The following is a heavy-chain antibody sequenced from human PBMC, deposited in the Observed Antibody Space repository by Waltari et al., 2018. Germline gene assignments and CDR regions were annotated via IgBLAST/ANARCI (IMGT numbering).Heavy chain of an antibody. CDR1: GYRFTDYY. V-gene: IGHV1-69-2*01. Sequence: EVQLLQSGTELKKPGSTVKISCQVSGYRFTDYYIHWVQQAPGKGPKWMGLVDPEDGETIYAEMSQGRVTITADTSTETAFMELSSLTSDDTAVYYCVTALGDRSSASRPFDVWGLGTLITVSS. D-gene: IGHD3-10*01. CDR3: VTALGDRSSASRPFDV. J-gene: IGHJ3*01. CDR2: VDPEDGET.